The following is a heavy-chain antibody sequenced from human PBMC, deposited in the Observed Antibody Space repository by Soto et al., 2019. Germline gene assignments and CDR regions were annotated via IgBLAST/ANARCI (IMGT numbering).Heavy chain of an antibody. V-gene: IGHV3-23*01. D-gene: IGHD1-26*01. J-gene: IGHJ4*02. CDR3: AKSGPTNFFDS. CDR2: ISGGGRFP. CDR1: GLTFSSAA. Sequence: EVQLLESGGGLVQPGGSLRLSCADSGLTFSSAAMNWVRQAPGKGLEWVSGISGGGRFPYYADSVKGRFTISRDDSKNTLYLQMVSLRAEDTAVYFCAKSGPTNFFDSWGQGTLVTVSS.